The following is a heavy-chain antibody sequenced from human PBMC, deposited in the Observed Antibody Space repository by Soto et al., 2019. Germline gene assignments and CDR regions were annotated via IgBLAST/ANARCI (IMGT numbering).Heavy chain of an antibody. V-gene: IGHV1-69*15. CDR2: IIPIFGSA. CDR1: GGTFSNYA. Sequence: QVQLVQSGAEVKKPGSSVKVSCKASGGTFSNYAITWVRQAPGHGLEWLGRIIPIFGSANYAQKFQGRVTTTAAESTTTAYMEPSSPRSDDMAVYYCAQDGGLDGYFSNWFDPWGQGTLVTVSS. J-gene: IGHJ5*02. CDR3: AQDGGLDGYFSNWFDP. D-gene: IGHD5-12*01.